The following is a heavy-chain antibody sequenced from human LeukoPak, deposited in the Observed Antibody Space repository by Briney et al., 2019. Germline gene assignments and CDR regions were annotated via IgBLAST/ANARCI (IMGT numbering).Heavy chain of an antibody. V-gene: IGHV3-21*01. Sequence: GGSLRLSCAASGFTFSSYSMNWARQAPGKGLEWVSSISGSSSYIYYADSVKGRFTISRDNAKNSLYLQMNSLRAGDTAVYYCARDRSYDYGDYGAFDIWGQGTMVTVSS. CDR1: GFTFSSYS. D-gene: IGHD4-17*01. CDR2: ISGSSSYI. CDR3: ARDRSYDYGDYGAFDI. J-gene: IGHJ3*02.